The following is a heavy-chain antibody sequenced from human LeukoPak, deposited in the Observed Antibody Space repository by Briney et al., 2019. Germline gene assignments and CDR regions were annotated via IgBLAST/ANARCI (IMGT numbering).Heavy chain of an antibody. D-gene: IGHD3-3*01. CDR1: GFTFDDYA. CDR3: AKDRQFLEWFFDY. V-gene: IGHV3-23*01. Sequence: GGSLRLSCAASGFTFDDYAMHWVRQAPGKGLEWVSAISGSGGGTYYADSVKGRFTISRDNSKNTLYLQMNSLRAEDTAVYYCAKDRQFLEWFFDYRGQGTLVTVSS. CDR2: ISGSGGGT. J-gene: IGHJ4*02.